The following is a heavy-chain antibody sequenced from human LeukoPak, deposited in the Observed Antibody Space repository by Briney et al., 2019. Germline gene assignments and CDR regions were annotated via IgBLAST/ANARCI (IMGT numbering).Heavy chain of an antibody. CDR1: GYTFISYD. J-gene: IGHJ4*02. CDR2: MNPNSGNT. V-gene: IGHV1-8*01. Sequence: ASVKVSCKASGYTFISYDVNWVRQAPGQGLEWMGWMNPNSGNTGYAQRFQGRVTMTRSTSISTAYMELSSLTSDDTAVYYCARSFVGTRKRNDYWGQGTLVTVSS. D-gene: IGHD2-21*01. CDR3: ARSFVGTRKRNDY.